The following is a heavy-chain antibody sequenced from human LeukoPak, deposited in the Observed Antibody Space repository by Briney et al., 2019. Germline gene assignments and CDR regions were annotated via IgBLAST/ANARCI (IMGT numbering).Heavy chain of an antibody. D-gene: IGHD1-26*01. CDR3: AREWRGGSFSYYYYMDV. CDR2: ISYDGSNK. V-gene: IGHV3-30*04. J-gene: IGHJ6*03. Sequence: GRSLRLSCAASGFTFSSYAMHWVRQAPGNGLEWVAVISYDGSNKYYADSVKGRFTISRDNSKNTLYLQMNSLRAEDTAVYYCAREWRGGSFSYYYYMDVWGKGTTVTVSS. CDR1: GFTFSSYA.